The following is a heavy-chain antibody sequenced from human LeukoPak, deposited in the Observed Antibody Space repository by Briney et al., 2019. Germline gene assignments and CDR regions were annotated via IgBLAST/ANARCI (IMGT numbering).Heavy chain of an antibody. V-gene: IGHV4-34*01. J-gene: IGHJ3*02. CDR1: GGSFSGYY. Sequence: SETLSLTCAVYGGSFSGYYWSWIRQPPGKRLEWIGEINHSGSTNYNPSLKSRVTISVDTSKNQFSLKLSSVTAADTAVYCCARDGGATPHDAFDIWGQGTMVTVSS. CDR2: INHSGST. CDR3: ARDGGATPHDAFDI. D-gene: IGHD1-26*01.